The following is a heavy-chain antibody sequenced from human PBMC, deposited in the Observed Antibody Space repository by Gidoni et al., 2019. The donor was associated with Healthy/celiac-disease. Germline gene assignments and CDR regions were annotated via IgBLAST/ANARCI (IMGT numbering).Heavy chain of an antibody. D-gene: IGHD5-12*01. CDR3: ARGGNGGYDYDY. V-gene: IGHV3-21*01. CDR2: ISSSSSYI. CDR1: S. Sequence: SMNWVRQAPGKGLEWVSSISSSSSYIYYADSVKGRFTNSRANAKNSLYLQMNSLRAEDTAVYYCARGGNGGYDYDYWGQGTLVTGSS. J-gene: IGHJ4*02.